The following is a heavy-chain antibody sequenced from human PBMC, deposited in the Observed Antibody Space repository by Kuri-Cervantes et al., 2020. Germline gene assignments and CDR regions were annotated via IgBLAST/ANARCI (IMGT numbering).Heavy chain of an antibody. CDR1: GFTFSSYA. CDR2: ISYDGSNK. J-gene: IGHJ4*02. CDR3: ARGENSG. V-gene: IGHV3-30-3*01. Sequence: GESLKISCAASGFTFSSYAMHWVRQAPGKGLEWVAVISYDGSNKYYADSMKGRFTISRDNAKNSLYLQMNSLRAEDTAVYYCARGENSGWGQGTLVTVSS. D-gene: IGHD3-10*01.